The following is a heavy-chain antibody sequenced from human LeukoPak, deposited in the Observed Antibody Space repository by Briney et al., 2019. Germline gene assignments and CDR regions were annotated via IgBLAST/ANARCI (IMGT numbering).Heavy chain of an antibody. CDR2: IKSKTDGGTT. V-gene: IGHV3-15*01. D-gene: IGHD2-21*02. CDR3: STSLRGSDCCLDY. CDR1: GFTFSDAW. Sequence: PGGSLRLSCAASGFTFSDAWVSWVRQAPGMGLEWVGRIKSKTDGGTTDYAAPVKGRFTISRDDSSGTLYLLMNSLKTEDTAVHYCSTSLRGSDCCLDYWGQGTLVAVSS. J-gene: IGHJ4*02.